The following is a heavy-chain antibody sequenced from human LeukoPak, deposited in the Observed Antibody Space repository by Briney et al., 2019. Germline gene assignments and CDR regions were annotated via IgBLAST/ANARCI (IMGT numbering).Heavy chain of an antibody. V-gene: IGHV3-23*01. D-gene: IGHD3-9*01. CDR3: AKRYFGNYYFDS. CDR2: ISGSGDST. J-gene: IGHJ4*02. Sequence: GGSLRLSCAASGFTFSSYGMHWVRQAPGKGLEWVSAISGSGDSTYYADSVKGRFTISRDNSKNTLYLQMNSLRAEDTAVYYCAKRYFGNYYFDSWGQGTLVTVSS. CDR1: GFTFSSYG.